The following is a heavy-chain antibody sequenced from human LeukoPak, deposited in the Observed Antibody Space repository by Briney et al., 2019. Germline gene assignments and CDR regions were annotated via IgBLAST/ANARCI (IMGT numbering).Heavy chain of an antibody. J-gene: IGHJ4*02. CDR3: ASANEAAAGTSPAFPDY. V-gene: IGHV3-33*01. Sequence: GGSLRLSCAASGFTFSSYGMHWVRQAPGKGLEWVAVIWYDGSNKYYADSVKGRFTISRDNSKNTLYLQMNSLRAEDTAVYYCASANEAAAGTSPAFPDYWGQGTLVTVSS. CDR1: GFTFSSYG. D-gene: IGHD6-13*01. CDR2: IWYDGSNK.